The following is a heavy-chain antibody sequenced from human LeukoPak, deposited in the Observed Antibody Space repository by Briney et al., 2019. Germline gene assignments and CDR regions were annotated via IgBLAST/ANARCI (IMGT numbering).Heavy chain of an antibody. D-gene: IGHD3-22*01. Sequence: SETLSLPCAVYGGSFSGYYWSWIRQPPGKGLEWIGEINHSGSTNYNPSLKSRVTISVDTSKNQFSLKLSSVTAADTAVYYCARGGYYYDSSGYRHWGQGTLVTVSS. J-gene: IGHJ4*02. CDR2: INHSGST. CDR1: GGSFSGYY. V-gene: IGHV4-34*01. CDR3: ARGGYYYDSSGYRH.